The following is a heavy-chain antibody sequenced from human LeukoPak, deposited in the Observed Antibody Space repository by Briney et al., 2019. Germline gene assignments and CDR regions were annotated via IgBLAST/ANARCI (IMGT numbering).Heavy chain of an antibody. CDR1: GFTFSSYA. D-gene: IGHD5-24*01. CDR3: AKARRDGYNFPNYFDY. J-gene: IGHJ4*02. CDR2: ISGSGGST. V-gene: IGHV3-23*01. Sequence: QSGGSLRLSCAASGFTFSSYAMSWVRQAPGKGLEWVSAISGSGGSTHYADSVKGRFTISRDNSKNTLYLQMNSLRAEDTAVYYCAKARRDGYNFPNYFDYWGQGTLVTVSS.